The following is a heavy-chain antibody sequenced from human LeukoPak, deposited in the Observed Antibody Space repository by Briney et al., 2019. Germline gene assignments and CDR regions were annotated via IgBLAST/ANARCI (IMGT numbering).Heavy chain of an antibody. D-gene: IGHD2-15*01. CDR1: GGSISSSSYY. Sequence: SETLSLTCTVSGGSISSSSYYWGWIRQPPGKGLEWIGSIYYSGSTYYNPSLKSRVTISVDTSKNQFSLKLSSVTAADTAVYYCARAYCSGGSCYIGSPAYYFDYWGQGTLVTVSS. CDR3: ARAYCSGGSCYIGSPAYYFDY. CDR2: IYYSGST. V-gene: IGHV4-39*01. J-gene: IGHJ4*02.